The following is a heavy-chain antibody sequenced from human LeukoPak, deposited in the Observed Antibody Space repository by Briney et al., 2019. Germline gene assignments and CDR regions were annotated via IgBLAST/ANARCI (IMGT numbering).Heavy chain of an antibody. D-gene: IGHD6-19*01. CDR2: ISGSGGTT. Sequence: GGSLRLSCAASGFTFSGYTMSWVRQAPGKGLEWVSGISGSGGTTYYADSVKGRFTISRDNSKNTLYLQMNSLRAEDTAVYYCAKAYSSGWSDFDYWGQGTLVTVSS. CDR1: GFTFSGYT. J-gene: IGHJ4*02. CDR3: AKAYSSGWSDFDY. V-gene: IGHV3-23*01.